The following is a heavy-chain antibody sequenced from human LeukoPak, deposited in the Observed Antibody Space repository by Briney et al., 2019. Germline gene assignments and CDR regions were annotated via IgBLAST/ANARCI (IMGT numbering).Heavy chain of an antibody. CDR1: GFTFSAYA. CDR3: ARDPNGDYIGAFDM. D-gene: IGHD4-17*01. J-gene: IGHJ3*02. V-gene: IGHV3-23*01. Sequence: HSGGSLRLSGTASGFTFSAYAMMWVRQAPGKGPEWVSAIRGGGGSAFYADSVKGRFTISRDNSKYTLFLQMNSLRAEDTAVYYCARDPNGDYIGAFDMWGPGTMVTVSS. CDR2: IRGGGGSA.